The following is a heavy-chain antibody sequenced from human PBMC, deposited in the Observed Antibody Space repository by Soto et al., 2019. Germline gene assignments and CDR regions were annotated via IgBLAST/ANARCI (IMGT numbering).Heavy chain of an antibody. V-gene: IGHV4-59*08. CDR2: IYYSGST. CDR1: GGSFSGYY. J-gene: IGHJ4*02. Sequence: SETLSLTCAVYGGSFSGYYWSWIRQPPGKGLEWIGYIYYSGSTNYNPSLKSRVTISVDTSKNQFSLKLSSVTAADTAVYYCARHYAVVLYHFDYWGLGTLVTVSS. D-gene: IGHD2-15*01. CDR3: ARHYAVVLYHFDY.